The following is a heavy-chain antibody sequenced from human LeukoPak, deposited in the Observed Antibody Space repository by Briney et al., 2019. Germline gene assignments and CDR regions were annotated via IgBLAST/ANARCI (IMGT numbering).Heavy chain of an antibody. CDR1: GFTFDDYT. CDR3: AKDPFAFRLGAFDS. Sequence: GGSLRLSCAASGFTFDDYTMHWVRQVPGKGLEWISLISWDGTVTYYADSVKGRFTISRDNSRSTVFLHMNSLRVEDTAVYYCAKDPFAFRLGAFDSWGQGTMVIVSS. J-gene: IGHJ3*01. V-gene: IGHV3-43*01. D-gene: IGHD3-16*01. CDR2: ISWDGTVT.